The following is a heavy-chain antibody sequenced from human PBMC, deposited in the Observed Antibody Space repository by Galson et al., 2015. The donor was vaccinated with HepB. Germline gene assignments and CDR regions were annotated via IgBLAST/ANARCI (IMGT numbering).Heavy chain of an antibody. CDR2: ISISGSTM. Sequence: SLRLSCAASGFTFSDYYMSWIRQAPGKGLEWLSYISISGSTMDCADSVRGRFTISRDNAKNSLYLQMNSLRADDTAVYYCARTHPADCSSINCQISDCWGQGTLVTVSS. J-gene: IGHJ4*02. D-gene: IGHD2-2*01. CDR3: ARTHPADCSSINCQISDC. V-gene: IGHV3-11*01. CDR1: GFTFSDYY.